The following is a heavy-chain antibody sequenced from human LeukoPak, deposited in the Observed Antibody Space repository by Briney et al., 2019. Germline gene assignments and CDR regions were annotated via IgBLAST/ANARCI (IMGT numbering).Heavy chain of an antibody. CDR3: ARQRTVSTTRGFDV. J-gene: IGHJ3*01. CDR1: GGSINSGGYT. V-gene: IGHV4-30-2*01. Sequence: AQTLSLTCAVSGGSINSGGYTWSWIRQPPGKGLEWIVDISRSGSTNYNPSLKIRLTIALYTSMTPFSLNLRSVPAADTAVYWCARQRTVSTTRGFDVWGQGTMVTVSS. CDR2: ISRSGST. D-gene: IGHD5/OR15-5a*01.